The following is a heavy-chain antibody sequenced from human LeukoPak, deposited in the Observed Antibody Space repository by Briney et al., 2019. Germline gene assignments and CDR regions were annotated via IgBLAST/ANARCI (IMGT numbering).Heavy chain of an antibody. V-gene: IGHV4-4*07. Sequence: PSPTLSLASTLPGGSVSGYCWSWIQQHAGKGLEWIGHIYGSGRTNYNPSLRSRVTMSVDKSKNQFSLKLSSVTAADTAVYFCARHLSDSGSYQVLWYWGQGTLVTVSS. D-gene: IGHD3-10*01. CDR2: IYGSGRT. CDR3: ARHLSDSGSYQVLWY. J-gene: IGHJ4*02. CDR1: GGSVSGYC.